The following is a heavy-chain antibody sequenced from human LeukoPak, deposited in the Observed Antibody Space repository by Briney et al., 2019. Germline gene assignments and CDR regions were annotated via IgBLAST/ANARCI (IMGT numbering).Heavy chain of an antibody. CDR2: IWYDGSKK. V-gene: IGHV3-33*06. CDR3: AKEGAVGDYYYYMDV. D-gene: IGHD2-15*01. J-gene: IGHJ6*03. Sequence: PGSSLRLSCAASVFTFRNYSLHWVRQTPGKGLEGVAVIWYDGSKKYYADSVKVRFNISIDDSKKKIYLQMNSLRAEDTAVYYCAKEGAVGDYYYYMDVWGKGNTVTVSS. CDR1: VFTFRNYS.